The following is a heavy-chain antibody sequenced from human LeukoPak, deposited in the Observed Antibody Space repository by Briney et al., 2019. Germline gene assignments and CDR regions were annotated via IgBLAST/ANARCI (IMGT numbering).Heavy chain of an antibody. J-gene: IGHJ5*02. CDR2: TYYRSKWYN. V-gene: IGHV6-1*01. CDR1: GDSVSSNSAA. CDR3: ARVASSGWYQRGDNWFDP. D-gene: IGHD6-19*01. Sequence: SQTLSLTCAISGDSVSSNSAAWNWIRQSPSRGLEWLGRTYYRSKWYNDYAVSVKSRITINPDTSKNQFSLQLNSVTLEDTAVYYCARVASSGWYQRGDNWFDPWGQGTLVTVSS.